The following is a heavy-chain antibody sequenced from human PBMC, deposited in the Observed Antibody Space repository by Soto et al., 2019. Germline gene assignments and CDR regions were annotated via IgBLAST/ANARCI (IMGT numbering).Heavy chain of an antibody. J-gene: IGHJ4*02. CDR3: ARVRATDYEIDY. CDR2: IKRDGSEK. CDR1: LFMFGSYW. V-gene: IGHV3-7*03. Sequence: GGSLRLSCTASLFMFGSYWMTWVRHVPGKGLQWVANIKRDGSEKYYVDFVKGRFTISRDNADNSVFLDMNNLRVDDTATYYCARVRATDYEIDYWGQGALVTVSS. D-gene: IGHD4-17*01.